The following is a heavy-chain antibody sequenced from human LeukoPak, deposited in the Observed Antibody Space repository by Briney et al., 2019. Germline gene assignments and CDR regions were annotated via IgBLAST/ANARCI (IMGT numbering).Heavy chain of an antibody. CDR3: ARPVNDILTGSQNWFDP. V-gene: IGHV4-34*01. Sequence: SETLSLTCAVYGGSFSGYYWSGIRQPPGRGLEWIGEINHVGRPNYNPSLKSRVTISVDTSKNQFSLKLSSVTAADTAVYYCARPVNDILTGSQNWFDPWGHGTLVTVSS. D-gene: IGHD3-9*01. J-gene: IGHJ5*02. CDR1: GGSFSGYY. CDR2: INHVGRP.